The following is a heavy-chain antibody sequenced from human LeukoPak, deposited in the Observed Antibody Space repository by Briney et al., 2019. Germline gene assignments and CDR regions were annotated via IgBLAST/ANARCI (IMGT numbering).Heavy chain of an antibody. Sequence: ASVKVSCKTSGFTFISSAVQWVRQARGQRLEWIGWIVVGCGNTNYAQKFQERVTITRDESTSTAYMELSSLRSEDTAVYYCAADPAYSSGYRYYYDYWGQGTLVTVSS. CDR1: GFTFISSA. CDR3: AADPAYSSGYRYYYDY. J-gene: IGHJ4*02. V-gene: IGHV1-58*01. D-gene: IGHD3-22*01. CDR2: IVVGCGNT.